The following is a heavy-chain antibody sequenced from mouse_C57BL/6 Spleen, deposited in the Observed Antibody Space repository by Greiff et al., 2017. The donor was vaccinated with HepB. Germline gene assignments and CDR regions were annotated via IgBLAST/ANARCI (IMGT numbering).Heavy chain of an antibody. Sequence: VQLKQSGAELVRPGSSVKMSCKTSGYTFTSYGINWVKQRPEQGLEWIGNIYIGNGYTEYNEKFKGKATLTSDTSSITAYMQLSSLTSEDSAIYFCARLGFYYYGSSLYYFDYWGQGTTLTVSS. V-gene: IGHV1-58*01. CDR3: ARLGFYYYGSSLYYFDY. CDR2: IYIGNGYT. CDR1: GYTFTSYG. J-gene: IGHJ2*01. D-gene: IGHD1-1*01.